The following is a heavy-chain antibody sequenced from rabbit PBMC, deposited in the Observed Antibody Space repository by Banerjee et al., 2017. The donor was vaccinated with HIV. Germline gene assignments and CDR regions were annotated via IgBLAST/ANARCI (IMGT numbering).Heavy chain of an antibody. CDR2: IGSGDGGT. J-gene: IGHJ4*01. CDR1: GFDFSNSYW. V-gene: IGHV1S45*01. Sequence: QEQLEESGGGLVQPEGSLTLTCKASGFDFSNSYWICWVRQAPGKGLEWIACIGSGDGGTYYANWAKGRFTISKTSSTTVTLQMTSLTAADTATYFCARGSVDFNFWGPGTLVTVS. CDR3: ARGSVDFNF. D-gene: IGHD1-1*01.